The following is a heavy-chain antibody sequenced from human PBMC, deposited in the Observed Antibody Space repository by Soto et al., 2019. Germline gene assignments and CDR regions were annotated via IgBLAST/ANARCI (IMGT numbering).Heavy chain of an antibody. CDR1: GGSINNNFW. Sequence: QVQVQESGPGLVKPSGTLSLTCAVSGGSINNNFWSWVRQPPGKGLEWIGEIYQTGSINYNPSLRSRVTISVDKSKNQLSLKVDSVTAADTAFYYCVRGNDNYDFWNNWSLDPWGQGTLVTVSS. D-gene: IGHD3-3*01. V-gene: IGHV4-4*02. CDR3: VRGNDNYDFWNNWSLDP. J-gene: IGHJ5*02. CDR2: IYQTGSI.